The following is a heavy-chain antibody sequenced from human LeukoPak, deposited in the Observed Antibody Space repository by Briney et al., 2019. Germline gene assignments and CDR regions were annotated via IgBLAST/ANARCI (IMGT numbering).Heavy chain of an antibody. J-gene: IGHJ5*02. CDR1: GYTFTGYY. CDR3: ARGGNGITGTTWSP. V-gene: IGHV1-2*02. D-gene: IGHD1-7*01. Sequence: ASVTVSCKASGYTFTGYYMHWVRQAPGQGLEWMGWINPNSGGTNYAQKFQGRVTMTRDTFISTAYMELSRLRSDDTAVYYCARGGNGITGTTWSPWGQGTLVTVSS. CDR2: INPNSGGT.